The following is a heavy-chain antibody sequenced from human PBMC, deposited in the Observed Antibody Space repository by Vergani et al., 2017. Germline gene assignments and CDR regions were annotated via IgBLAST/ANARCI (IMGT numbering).Heavy chain of an antibody. D-gene: IGHD6-19*01. CDR1: GYSISSAYY. J-gene: IGHJ4*02. CDR3: ARARGAVAGYFDY. Sequence: QVQLQESGPVLVKPSETLSLTCAVSGYSISSAYYWGWIRQPPGKGLEWIGSIYHSGSTYYNPSLKSRVTISVDTSKNHFSLKLSSVTAADTAVYYCARARGAVAGYFDYWGQGTQVTVSS. V-gene: IGHV4-38-2*01. CDR2: IYHSGST.